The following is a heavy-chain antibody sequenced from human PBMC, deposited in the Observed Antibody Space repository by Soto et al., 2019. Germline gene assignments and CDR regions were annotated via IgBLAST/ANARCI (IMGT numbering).Heavy chain of an antibody. Sequence: QVQLVESGGGVVQPGRSLRLSCAASGFTFSSYGMHWVRQAPGKGLEWVAVISYDGSNKYYADSVKGRFTISRDNSKNTLYLQMNSLRAEDTAVYYCEPEVVVVAAHSSDYWVQGTLVTVSS. CDR1: GFTFSSYG. J-gene: IGHJ4*02. CDR3: EPEVVVVAAHSSDY. D-gene: IGHD2-15*01. V-gene: IGHV3-30*03. CDR2: ISYDGSNK.